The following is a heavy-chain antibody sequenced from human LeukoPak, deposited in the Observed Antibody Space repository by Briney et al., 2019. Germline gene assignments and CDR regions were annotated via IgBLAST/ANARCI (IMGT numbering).Heavy chain of an antibody. D-gene: IGHD3-9*01. J-gene: IGHJ4*02. CDR3: ARSKDILTGYCFDY. Sequence: PSETLSLTCTVSGGSISSYYWSWIRQPAGKGLEWIGRIYTSGSTNYTPSLKSRVTISVDKSKNQFSLKLSSVTAADTAVYYCARSKDILTGYCFDYWGQGTLVTVSS. V-gene: IGHV4-4*07. CDR1: GGSISSYY. CDR2: IYTSGST.